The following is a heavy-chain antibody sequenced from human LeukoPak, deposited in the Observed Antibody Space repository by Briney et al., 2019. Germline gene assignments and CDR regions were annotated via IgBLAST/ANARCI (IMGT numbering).Heavy chain of an antibody. V-gene: IGHV3-73*01. CDR2: IRSKANSYAT. CDR3: TRHSWELHRAFDI. D-gene: IGHD1-26*01. CDR1: GFTFSGSA. Sequence: PGGSLRLSCAASGFTFSGSAMHWVRQASGKGLEWVGRIRSKANSYATAYAASVKGRFTISRDDSKNTAYLQMNSLKTEDTAVYYCTRHSWELHRAFDIWGQGTMVTVSS. J-gene: IGHJ3*02.